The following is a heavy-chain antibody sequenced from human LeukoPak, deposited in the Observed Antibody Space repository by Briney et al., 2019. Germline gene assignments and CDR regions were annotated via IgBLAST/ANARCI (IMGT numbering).Heavy chain of an antibody. V-gene: IGHV4-61*02. CDR2: IHTSGTT. D-gene: IGHD3-22*01. Sequence: PSETLSLTCTTSGGSISGGSDYRSWIRQPSGKGLGWVGRIHTSGTTNYNHSLKSHVTISVDTSKNQFSLKLSSVTAADTAVYYCARALTMTDAFDIWGQGTMVTVSS. J-gene: IGHJ3*02. CDR3: ARALTMTDAFDI. CDR1: GGSISGGSDY.